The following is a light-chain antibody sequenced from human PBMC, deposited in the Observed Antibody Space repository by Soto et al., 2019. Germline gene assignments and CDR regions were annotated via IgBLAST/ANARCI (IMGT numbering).Light chain of an antibody. CDR3: QHYDSWART. Sequence: ERVMRQTPATLSVSLGERATLPSRASQTVSINLAWYQQKPGQAPRLLISGASTRATGIPARFSGSGSGTQIPFTISSLQSEDFAVYYCQHYDSWARTFGQGNKVEIK. J-gene: IGKJ1*01. V-gene: IGKV3-15*01. CDR1: QTVSIN. CDR2: GAS.